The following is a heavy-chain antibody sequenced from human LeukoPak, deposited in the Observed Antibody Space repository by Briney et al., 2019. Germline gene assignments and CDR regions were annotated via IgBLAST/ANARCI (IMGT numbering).Heavy chain of an antibody. Sequence: GGSLRLSCTASGFTFSGAWMTWVRQAPGKGLEWVANIREDGTEKNYVDSVKGRFTISRDNAKNSLFLQMSNLRDDDTAIYYCANPPTVTSFDYWGQGTLVAVSS. CDR2: IREDGTEK. V-gene: IGHV3-7*01. J-gene: IGHJ4*02. CDR3: ANPPTVTSFDY. CDR1: GFTFSGAW. D-gene: IGHD4-11*01.